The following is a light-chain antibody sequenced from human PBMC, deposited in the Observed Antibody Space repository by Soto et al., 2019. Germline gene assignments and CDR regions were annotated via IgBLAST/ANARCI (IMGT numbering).Light chain of an antibody. CDR3: QQYGTSPYT. Sequence: EIVLTQSPGTLSLSPGERATLSCRASQSVTNDYVAWYQQIPGQAPRLLVYGASNRATGIPDRFSGSGSGTDFTLTINRLEPEDFGVYSCQQYGTSPYTFGLGTKVEIK. V-gene: IGKV3-20*01. CDR1: QSVTNDY. CDR2: GAS. J-gene: IGKJ2*01.